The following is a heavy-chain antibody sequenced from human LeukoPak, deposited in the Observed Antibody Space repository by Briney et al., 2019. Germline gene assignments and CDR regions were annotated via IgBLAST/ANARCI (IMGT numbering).Heavy chain of an antibody. CDR3: ARGSSSSWSQFDY. J-gene: IGHJ4*02. CDR1: GFTFSSYG. CDR2: IWYDGSNK. Sequence: PGRSLRLSCAASGFTFSSYGMHWVRQAPGKGLEWVAVIWYDGSNKYYADSVKGRFTISRDNSKNTLYLQMNSLRAEDTAVYYCARGSSSSWSQFDYWGQGTLVTVSS. D-gene: IGHD6-13*01. V-gene: IGHV3-33*01.